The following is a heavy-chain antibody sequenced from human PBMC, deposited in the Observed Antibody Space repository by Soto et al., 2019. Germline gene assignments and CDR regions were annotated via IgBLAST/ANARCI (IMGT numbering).Heavy chain of an antibody. CDR1: GYTFSKYA. CDR3: ARGIWVATTASYYFDS. Sequence: QVQLVQSGPEVKKPGTSVILSCKASGYTFSKYALQWVRQALGQRLEWMGWINAGNGNTNYSENFQGRLTITRDTSANTAYMDLRSLTSEDTAVYYCARGIWVATTASYYFDSWGQGTQVTVSS. D-gene: IGHD5-12*01. V-gene: IGHV1-3*01. CDR2: INAGNGNT. J-gene: IGHJ4*02.